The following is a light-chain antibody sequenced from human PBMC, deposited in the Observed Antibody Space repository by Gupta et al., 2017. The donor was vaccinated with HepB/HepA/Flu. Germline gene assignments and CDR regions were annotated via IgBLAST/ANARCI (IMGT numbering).Light chain of an antibody. V-gene: IGKV3-15*01. J-gene: IGKJ4*01. CDR1: QSVSSN. CDR3: QQYNNWPRG. CDR2: GSF. Sequence: ETMMAQSPATVSVSQGESATLSCRASQSVSSNLAWYKQKPGQAPRLLIYGSFTRATGIPARFSGSASGTEFTLTISSLQSEVVAVYYCQQYNNWPRGFGGGTKVEIK.